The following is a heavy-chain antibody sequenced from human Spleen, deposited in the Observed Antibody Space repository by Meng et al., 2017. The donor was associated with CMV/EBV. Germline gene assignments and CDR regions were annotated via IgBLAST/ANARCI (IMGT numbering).Heavy chain of an antibody. CDR3: AKDWRSISPRGRVVPAADAFDI. D-gene: IGHD2-2*01. CDR2: IRYDGSNK. Sequence: YGMHWVRQAPGKGLEWVAFIRYDGSNKYYADSVKGRFTISRDNSKNTLYLQMNSLRAEDTAVYYCAKDWRSISPRGRVVPAADAFDIWGQGTMVTVSS. CDR1: YG. V-gene: IGHV3-30*02. J-gene: IGHJ3*02.